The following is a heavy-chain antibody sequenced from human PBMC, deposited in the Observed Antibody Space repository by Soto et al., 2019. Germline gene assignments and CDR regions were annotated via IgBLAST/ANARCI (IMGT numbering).Heavy chain of an antibody. CDR1: GASITSGGYY. Sequence: QVQLQESGPGLVKPSQTLSLACTVSGASITSGGYYWTWIRQHPGKGLEWIGYIYHTGDTGYNAYLKSRITISVDTSKNQFSLNLSSVTAADTALYYCARERGVGASMVRGVRWFDPWGQGTLVTVSS. CDR3: ARERGVGASMVRGVRWFDP. D-gene: IGHD3-10*01. CDR2: IYHTGDT. J-gene: IGHJ5*02. V-gene: IGHV4-31*03.